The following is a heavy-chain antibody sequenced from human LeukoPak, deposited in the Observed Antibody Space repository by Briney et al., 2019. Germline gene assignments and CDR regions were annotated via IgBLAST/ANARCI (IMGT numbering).Heavy chain of an antibody. Sequence: ASVKVSCKASGYTFSSYGINWVRQAPGQGLEWMGRINPDSGGPNYAHKFQGRVTMTRDTSISTAYMDLSRLTSDDTAVYFCARDRGKVANDYWGQGTLVIVSS. CDR3: ARDRGKVANDY. D-gene: IGHD3-10*01. CDR2: INPDSGGP. V-gene: IGHV1-2*06. CDR1: GYTFSSYG. J-gene: IGHJ4*02.